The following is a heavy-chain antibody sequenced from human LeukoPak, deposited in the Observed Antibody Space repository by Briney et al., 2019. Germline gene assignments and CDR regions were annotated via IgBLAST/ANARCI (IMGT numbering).Heavy chain of an antibody. Sequence: GASVKVSCKASGYTFTGYYMHWVRQAPGQGLEWMGWINPNSGGTNYAQRFQGRVTMTRDTSISTAYMELSRLRSDDTAVYYCVRFFSRVVPAGPWGQGTLVTVSS. D-gene: IGHD2-2*01. CDR2: INPNSGGT. CDR3: VRFFSRVVPAGP. V-gene: IGHV1-2*02. CDR1: GYTFTGYY. J-gene: IGHJ5*02.